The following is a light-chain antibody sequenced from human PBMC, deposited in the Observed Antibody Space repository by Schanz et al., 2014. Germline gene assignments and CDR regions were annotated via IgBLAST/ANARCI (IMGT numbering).Light chain of an antibody. Sequence: QSVLTQPASVSGSPGQSITISCTGTSSDVGSYNLVSWYQQHPGKAPKLMIYEGSKRPSGVSNRFSGSKSANTASLTISGLQAEDEADYYCSSYTSSSTLVFGGGTKLTVL. CDR3: SSYTSSSTLV. V-gene: IGLV2-14*02. CDR1: SSDVGSYNL. J-gene: IGLJ2*01. CDR2: EGS.